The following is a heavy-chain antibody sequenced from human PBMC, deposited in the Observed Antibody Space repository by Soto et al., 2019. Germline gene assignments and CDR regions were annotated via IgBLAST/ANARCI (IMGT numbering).Heavy chain of an antibody. Sequence: SGPTLVNPTQTLTLTCTFSGFSLSTSGVGVGWIRQPPGKALEWLALIYWNDDKRYSPSLKSRLTITKDTSKNQVVLTMTNMDPVDTATYYCAHSRTYFYDSSGRLPDAFDICGQGTMVTVS. J-gene: IGHJ3*02. CDR3: AHSRTYFYDSSGRLPDAFDI. CDR2: IYWNDDK. D-gene: IGHD3-22*01. CDR1: GFSLSTSGVG. V-gene: IGHV2-5*01.